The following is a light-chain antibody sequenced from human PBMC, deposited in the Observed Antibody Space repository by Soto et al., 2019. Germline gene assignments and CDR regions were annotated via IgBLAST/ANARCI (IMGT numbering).Light chain of an antibody. V-gene: IGKV1-5*03. CDR1: QSISSW. CDR2: TAS. J-gene: IGKJ4*01. Sequence: DIQMTQSPSTLSASVGDGVTITCRASQSISSWLAWYQQKPGKAPKLLIYTASNLISGVPSRFSDSGSGTEFTLTISSLQPDDFATYYCQEYNSDSGLTFGGGTKVEIK. CDR3: QEYNSDSGLT.